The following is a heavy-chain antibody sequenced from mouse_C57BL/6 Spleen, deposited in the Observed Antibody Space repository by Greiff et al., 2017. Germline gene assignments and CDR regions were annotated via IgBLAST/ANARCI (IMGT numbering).Heavy chain of an antibody. CDR1: GFTFSSYA. CDR2: ISDGGSYT. J-gene: IGHJ3*01. V-gene: IGHV5-4*01. Sequence: DVKLVESGGGLVKPGGSLKLSCAASGFTFSSYAMSWVRQTPEKRLEWVATISDGGSYTYYPDNVKGRFTISRDNAKNNLYLQMSHLKSEDTAMYYCARDRGYGLFAYWGQGTLFTVSA. D-gene: IGHD2-2*01. CDR3: ARDRGYGLFAY.